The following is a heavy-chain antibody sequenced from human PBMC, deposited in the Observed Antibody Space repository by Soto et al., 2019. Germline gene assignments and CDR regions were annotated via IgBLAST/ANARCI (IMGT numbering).Heavy chain of an antibody. CDR1: GYAFTSYG. CDR2: MNPNSGNT. D-gene: IGHD6-25*01. Sequence: RASVKVSCKASGYAFTSYGISWVRQATGQGLERMGWMNPNSGNTGYAQKFQGRVTMTRNTSISTAYMELSSLRSEDTAVYYCARVVSDYYHYYMDVWGKGTTVTVSS. CDR3: ARVVSDYYHYYMDV. J-gene: IGHJ6*03. V-gene: IGHV1-8*02.